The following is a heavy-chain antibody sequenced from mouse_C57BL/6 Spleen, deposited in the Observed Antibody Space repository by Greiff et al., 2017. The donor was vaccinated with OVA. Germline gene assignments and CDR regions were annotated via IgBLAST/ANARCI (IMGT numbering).Heavy chain of an antibody. V-gene: IGHV1-64*01. CDR3: ARGGTRPWFAY. Sequence: VKLQQPGAELVKPGASVKLSCKASGYTFTSYWMHWVKQRPGQGLEWIGMIHPNSGSTNYNEKFKSKATLTVDKSSSTAYMQLSSLTSEDSAVYYCARGGTRPWFAYWGQGTLVTVSA. D-gene: IGHD3-3*01. CDR1: GYTFTSYW. CDR2: IHPNSGST. J-gene: IGHJ3*01.